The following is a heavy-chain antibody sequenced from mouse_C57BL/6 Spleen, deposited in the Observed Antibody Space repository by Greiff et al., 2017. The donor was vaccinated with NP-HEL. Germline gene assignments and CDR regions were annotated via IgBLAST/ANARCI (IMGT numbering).Heavy chain of an antibody. Sequence: QVQLQQPGAELVKPGASVKLSCKASGYTFTSYWMHWVKQRPGQGLEWIGMIHPNSGSTNYNEKFKSKATLTVDKSSSTAYMQLSSLTSEDSAVYYCARTFYYGSSPEAMDYWGQGTSVTVSS. D-gene: IGHD1-1*01. CDR1: GYTFTSYW. CDR2: IHPNSGST. CDR3: ARTFYYGSSPEAMDY. V-gene: IGHV1-64*01. J-gene: IGHJ4*01.